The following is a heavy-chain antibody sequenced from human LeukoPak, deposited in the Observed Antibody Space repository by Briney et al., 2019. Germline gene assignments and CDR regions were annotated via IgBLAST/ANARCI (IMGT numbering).Heavy chain of an antibody. CDR1: GGSISSGSYY. J-gene: IGHJ6*03. CDR2: IYTSGST. CDR3: ASHTDYYYYYMDV. V-gene: IGHV4-61*02. Sequence: SETLSLTCTVSGGSISSGSYYWSWIRQPAEKGLEWIGRIYTSGSTNYNPSLKSRVTISVDTSKNQFSLKLSSVTAADTAVYYCASHTDYYYYYMDVWGKGTTVTVSS.